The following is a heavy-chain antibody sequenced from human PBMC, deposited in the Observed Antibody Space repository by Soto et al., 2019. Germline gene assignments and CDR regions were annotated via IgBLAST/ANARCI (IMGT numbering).Heavy chain of an antibody. CDR2: ISSSGSTI. Sequence: GGSLRLSCAASGFTFSDYYMSWIRRAPGKGLEWVSYISSSGSTIYYAESVKGRFTISRDNAKNTLYLQMNSLRAADTAVYYCARRWGEGRVDYWGQGTLVTVSS. CDR1: GFTFSDYY. D-gene: IGHD3-10*01. CDR3: ARRWGEGRVDY. J-gene: IGHJ4*02. V-gene: IGHV3-11*01.